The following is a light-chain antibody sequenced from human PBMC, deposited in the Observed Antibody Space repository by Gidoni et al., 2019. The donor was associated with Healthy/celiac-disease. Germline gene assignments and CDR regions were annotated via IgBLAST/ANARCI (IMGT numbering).Light chain of an antibody. J-gene: IGKJ2*01. CDR3: QQSYSTPQT. CDR2: AAS. CDR1: QSISSY. Sequence: DIQMTQSPSSLSASVGDSVTITCRASQSISSYLNWYQQKPGKAPKLLIYAASSLQSGVPSRFSGSGSGTDFTLTISSLQPDDFATYYCQQSYSTPQTFGQGTKLEIK. V-gene: IGKV1-39*01.